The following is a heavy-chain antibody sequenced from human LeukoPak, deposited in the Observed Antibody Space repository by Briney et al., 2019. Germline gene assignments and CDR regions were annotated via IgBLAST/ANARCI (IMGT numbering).Heavy chain of an antibody. CDR2: IYYSGST. CDR3: ARENRGQTYGSLLDY. CDR1: GGSISSHY. D-gene: IGHD4-17*01. Sequence: SETLSLTCTVSGGSISSHYWNWIRQPPGKGPEWIGNIYYSGSTHYNPSLKSRVTMSLDTSKNEFSLKLSSLTAADTAMYFCARENRGQTYGSLLDYWGQGTLVTVSS. V-gene: IGHV4-59*11. J-gene: IGHJ4*02.